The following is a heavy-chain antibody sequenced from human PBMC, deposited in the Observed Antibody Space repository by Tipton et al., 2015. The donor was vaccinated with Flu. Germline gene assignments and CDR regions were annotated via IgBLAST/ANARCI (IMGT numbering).Heavy chain of an antibody. J-gene: IGHJ4*02. V-gene: IGHV4-59*01. CDR1: GGSISSYY. CDR2: ISYSGST. Sequence: LRLSCTVSGGSISSYYWSWIRQPPGKGLEWIGYISYSGSTIYNPSLKSRVTISIDTSKNQFSVKLSSVTPADTAAYYCARLPLALSYFDYRGQGTLVTVSS. CDR3: ARLPLALSYFDY.